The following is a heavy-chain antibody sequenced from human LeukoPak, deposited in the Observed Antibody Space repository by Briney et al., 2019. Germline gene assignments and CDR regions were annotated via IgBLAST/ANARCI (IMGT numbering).Heavy chain of an antibody. CDR3: ARGFWSGYYKDAFDI. Sequence: SETLSLTCTVSGGSISSSSYYWGWIRQPPGKGLEWIGSIYYSGSTYYNPSLKSRVTISVDRSKNQFSLKLSSVTAADTAVYYCARGFWSGYYKDAFDIWGQGTMVTVSS. V-gene: IGHV4-39*07. J-gene: IGHJ3*02. CDR2: IYYSGST. D-gene: IGHD3-3*01. CDR1: GGSISSSSYY.